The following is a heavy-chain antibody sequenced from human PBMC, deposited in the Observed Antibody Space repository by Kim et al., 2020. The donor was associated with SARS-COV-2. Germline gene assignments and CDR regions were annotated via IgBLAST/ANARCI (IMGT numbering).Heavy chain of an antibody. CDR2: GGTT. CDR3: TGFGEGY. J-gene: IGHJ4*02. D-gene: IGHD3-10*01. Sequence: GGTTDYAAPVKGRFTISRDDSRNTRYLQMNTLQTEDTAVYYCTGFGEGYWGQGTLVTVSS. V-gene: IGHV3-15*01.